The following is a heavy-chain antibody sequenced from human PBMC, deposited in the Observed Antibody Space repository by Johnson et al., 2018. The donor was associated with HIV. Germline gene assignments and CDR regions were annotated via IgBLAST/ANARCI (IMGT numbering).Heavy chain of an antibody. CDR2: IWYDGSNK. D-gene: IGHD2-21*01. Sequence: QVQLVESGGGVVQPGRSLRLSCAASGFTFSSYGMHWVRQAPGKGLEWVAVIWYDGSNKYYADSVKGRFTISRDNSKNTLYLQMNSLRAEDTAVYFCARGGPFHAFDIWGHGTTVTVSS. J-gene: IGHJ3*02. CDR1: GFTFSSYG. CDR3: ARGGPFHAFDI. V-gene: IGHV3-33*01.